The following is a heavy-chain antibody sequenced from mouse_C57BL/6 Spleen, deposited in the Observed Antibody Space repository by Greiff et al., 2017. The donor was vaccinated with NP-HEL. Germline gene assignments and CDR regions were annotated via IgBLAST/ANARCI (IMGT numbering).Heavy chain of an antibody. CDR3: ARPGYSNYAMDY. V-gene: IGHV5-17*01. CDR2: ISSGSSTI. CDR1: GFTFSDYG. J-gene: IGHJ4*01. D-gene: IGHD2-5*01. Sequence: DVKLVESGGGLVKPGGSLKLSCAASGFTFSDYGMHWVRQAPEKGLEWVAYISSGSSTIYYADTVKGRFTISRDNAKNTLFLQMTSLRSEDTAMYYCARPGYSNYAMDYWGQGTSVTVSS.